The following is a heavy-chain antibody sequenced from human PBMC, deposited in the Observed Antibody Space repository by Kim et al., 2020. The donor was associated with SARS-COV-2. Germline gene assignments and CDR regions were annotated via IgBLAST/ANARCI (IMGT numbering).Heavy chain of an antibody. CDR1: GYTITELS. J-gene: IGHJ4*02. CDR2: FDPEDGET. D-gene: IGHD3-16*02. CDR3: ATTRLRLGELSLDY. Sequence: ASVKVSCKVSGYTITELSMHWVRQAPGKGLEWMGGFDPEDGETIYAQKFQGRVTMTEDTSTDTAYMELSSLRSEDTAVYYCATTRLRLGELSLDYWDQGTLVTVSS. V-gene: IGHV1-24*01.